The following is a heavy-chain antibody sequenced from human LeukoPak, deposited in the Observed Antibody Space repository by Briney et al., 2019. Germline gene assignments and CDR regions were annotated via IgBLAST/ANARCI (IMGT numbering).Heavy chain of an antibody. CDR1: GGPISRSNFF. J-gene: IGHJ4*02. CDR2: IYYSGNT. D-gene: IGHD4-17*01. CDR3: ATVGDNGGYYPLDY. Sequence: NASETLSLTCTVSGGPISRSNFFWGWIRQPPGKGLEWIGSIYYSGNTYYNPSLKSRLTIAVDTSRNQFSLKMSSVTAADTAVYYCATVGDNGGYYPLDYWGQGTLVTVSS. V-gene: IGHV4-39*01.